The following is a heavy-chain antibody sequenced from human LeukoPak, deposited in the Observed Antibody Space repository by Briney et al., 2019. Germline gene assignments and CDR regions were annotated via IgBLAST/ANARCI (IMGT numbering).Heavy chain of an antibody. Sequence: GGSLRLSCAASGFTFSSYSMNWVRQAPGKGLEWVSSISSSSSYIYYADSVKGRFTISRDNAKNSLYLQMNSLRAEDTAVYYCAELGITMIGGIWGKGTTVTISS. CDR1: GFTFSSYS. CDR3: AELGITMIGGI. J-gene: IGHJ6*04. D-gene: IGHD3-10*02. CDR2: ISSSSSYI. V-gene: IGHV3-21*01.